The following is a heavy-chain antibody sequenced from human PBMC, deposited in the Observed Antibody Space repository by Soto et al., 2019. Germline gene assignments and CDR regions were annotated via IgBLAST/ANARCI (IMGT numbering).Heavy chain of an antibody. Sequence: SETLSLTCAVYGGSFSGYYWSWIRQPPGKGLEWIGEINHSGSTNYNPSLKSRVTISVDTSKNQFSLKLSSVTAADTAVYYCARGRGSYHYYYGMDVWGQGTTVTVSS. D-gene: IGHD1-26*01. CDR2: INHSGST. CDR3: ARGRGSYHYYYGMDV. V-gene: IGHV4-34*01. J-gene: IGHJ6*02. CDR1: GGSFSGYY.